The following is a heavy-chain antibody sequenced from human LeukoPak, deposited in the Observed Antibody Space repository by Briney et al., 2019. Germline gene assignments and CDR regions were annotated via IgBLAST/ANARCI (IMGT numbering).Heavy chain of an antibody. CDR1: GGSISSHC. CDR3: ARSPYSSSVDY. Sequence: KPSETLSLTCSVSGGSISSHCWSWIRQPPGKGLEWIGYIYYSGSTNYNPSLKSRATISVDTSKNQFSLKLSSVTAADTAAYYCARSPYSSSVDYWGQGTLVTVSS. V-gene: IGHV4-59*11. D-gene: IGHD6-13*01. CDR2: IYYSGST. J-gene: IGHJ4*02.